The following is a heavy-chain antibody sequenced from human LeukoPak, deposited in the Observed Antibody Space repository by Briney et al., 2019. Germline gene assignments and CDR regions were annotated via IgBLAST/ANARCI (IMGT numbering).Heavy chain of an antibody. CDR1: GYAFTNYG. Sequence: VASVKVSCKASGYAFTNYGVGWLRLAPGQGLQWLGWISTFNGNTNYAQIVQDRVTMTTDTSTNTAYLELRSLRSDDTAVYYCARRHLIGNDYFDHWGQGTLVTVSS. J-gene: IGHJ4*02. CDR2: ISTFNGNT. V-gene: IGHV1-18*01. CDR3: ARRHLIGNDYFDH. D-gene: IGHD1-1*01.